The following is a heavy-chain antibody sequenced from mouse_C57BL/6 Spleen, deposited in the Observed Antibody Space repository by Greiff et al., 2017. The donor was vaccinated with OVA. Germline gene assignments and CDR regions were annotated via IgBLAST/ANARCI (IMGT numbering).Heavy chain of an antibody. Sequence: QVQLKESGPELVKPGASVKISCKASGYSFTSYYIHWVKQRPGQGLEWIGWIYPGSGNTKYNEKFKGKATLTADTSSSTAYMQLSSLTSEDSAVYYCARKGDSNYYFDYWGQGTTLTVSS. CDR2: IYPGSGNT. CDR1: GYSFTSYY. V-gene: IGHV1-66*01. CDR3: ARKGDSNYYFDY. D-gene: IGHD2-5*01. J-gene: IGHJ2*01.